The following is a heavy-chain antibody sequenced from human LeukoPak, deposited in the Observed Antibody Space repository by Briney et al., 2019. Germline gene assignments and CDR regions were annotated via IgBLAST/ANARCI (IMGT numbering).Heavy chain of an antibody. CDR3: ARGDEDYGDYGNWFDP. CDR2: MNPNSGNT. V-gene: IGHV1-8*01. CDR1: GYTFTSYD. Sequence: ASVKVSCKASGYTFTSYDINWVRQATGQGLEWMGWMNPNSGNTGYAQKFQGRVTMTRNTSISTAYMELSSLRSEDTAVYYCARGDEDYGDYGNWFDPWGQGILVIVAS. J-gene: IGHJ5*02. D-gene: IGHD4-17*01.